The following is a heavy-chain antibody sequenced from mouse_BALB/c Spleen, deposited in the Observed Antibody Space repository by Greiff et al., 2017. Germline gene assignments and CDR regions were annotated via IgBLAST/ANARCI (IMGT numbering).Heavy chain of an antibody. CDR1: GFTFSSYA. J-gene: IGHJ3*01. Sequence: EVQGVESGGGLVKPGGSLKLSCAASGFTFSSYAMSWVRQSPEKRLEWVAEISSGGSYTYYPDTVTGRFTISRDNAKNTLYLEMSSLRSEDTAMYYCARDGNYGFAYWGQGTLVTVSA. D-gene: IGHD2-1*01. CDR3: ARDGNYGFAY. V-gene: IGHV5-9-4*01. CDR2: ISSGGSYT.